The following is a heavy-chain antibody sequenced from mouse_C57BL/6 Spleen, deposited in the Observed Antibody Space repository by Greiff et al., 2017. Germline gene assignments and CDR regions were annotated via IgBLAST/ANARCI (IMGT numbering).Heavy chain of an antibody. CDR2: INPYNGDT. CDR3: ARRSDYGSRGDYAMDY. Sequence: VQLKQSGPELVKPGDSVKISCKASGYSFTGYFMNWVMQSHGKSLEWIGRINPYNGDTFYNQKFKGKATLTVDKSSSTAHMELRSLTSEDSAVYYCARRSDYGSRGDYAMDYWGQGTSVTVSS. J-gene: IGHJ4*01. V-gene: IGHV1-20*01. D-gene: IGHD1-1*01. CDR1: GYSFTGYF.